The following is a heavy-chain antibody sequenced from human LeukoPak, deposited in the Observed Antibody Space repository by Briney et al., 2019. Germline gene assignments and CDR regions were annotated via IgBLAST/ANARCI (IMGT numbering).Heavy chain of an antibody. Sequence: GESLKISCKGSGYSFTIYWIGWLRQMPGKGLEWMGIIYPGDSDTRYSPSFQGQVTISADKSISTAFLQWSSLKASDTAMYYCARPHTLDRYNKYYFDYWGQGTLVTVSS. CDR2: IYPGDSDT. D-gene: IGHD1-20*01. CDR1: GYSFTIYW. V-gene: IGHV5-51*01. J-gene: IGHJ4*02. CDR3: ARPHTLDRYNKYYFDY.